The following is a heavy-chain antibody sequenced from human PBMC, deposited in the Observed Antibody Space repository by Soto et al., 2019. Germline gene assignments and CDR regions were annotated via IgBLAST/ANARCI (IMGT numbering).Heavy chain of an antibody. J-gene: IGHJ4*02. CDR1: GYTFTSYA. D-gene: IGHD6-6*01. Sequence: ASVKVSCKASGYTFTSYAMHWVRQAPGQRLEWMGWINAGNGNTKYSQKFQGRVTITRDTSASTAYMELSSLRSEDTAVYYCARGVSEQLVTFDYWGQGTLVTVSS. CDR2: INAGNGNT. CDR3: ARGVSEQLVTFDY. V-gene: IGHV1-3*01.